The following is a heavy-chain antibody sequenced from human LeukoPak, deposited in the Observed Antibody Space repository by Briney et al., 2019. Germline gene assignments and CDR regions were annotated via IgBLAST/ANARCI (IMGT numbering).Heavy chain of an antibody. Sequence: PSGGSLRLSCAASGFTFSSYAMSWVRQAPGKGLEWVSAISGSGGSTYYADSVKGRFTISRDNSKNTLYLQMNSLRAEDTAVYYCAKDKPMATTTFDYWGQGILVTVSS. CDR2: ISGSGGST. CDR3: AKDKPMATTTFDY. CDR1: GFTFSSYA. J-gene: IGHJ4*02. V-gene: IGHV3-23*01. D-gene: IGHD5-24*01.